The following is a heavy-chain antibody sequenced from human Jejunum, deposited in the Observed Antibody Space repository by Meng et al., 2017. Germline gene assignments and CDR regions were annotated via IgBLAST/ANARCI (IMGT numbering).Heavy chain of an antibody. CDR1: GGSISSGNYT. CDR3: ARRIRGGSYLG. V-gene: IGHV4-30-4*01. CDR2: ISFSGKT. Sequence: QVQLQESGPGLVRPSQTLSLTCTVSGGSISSGNYTWSWIRQPPGKGLEWIGYISFSGKTSYNASLESRVTISRDTSKKQFSLRLSSVTAADTAVYYCARRIRGGSYLGWGQGTLVTVSS. J-gene: IGHJ4*02. D-gene: IGHD1-26*01.